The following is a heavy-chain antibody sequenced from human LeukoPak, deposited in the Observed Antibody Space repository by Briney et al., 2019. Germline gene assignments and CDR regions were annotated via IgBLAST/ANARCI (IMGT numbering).Heavy chain of an antibody. Sequence: PSQTLSLTCTVSGGSISSGSYYWSWIRQPAGKGLEWIGRIYTSGSTNYNPSLKSRVTMSVDTSKNQFSLKLSSVTAADTAVYYCARVEDYVWGSYRSYFDYWGQGTLVTVSS. CDR2: IYTSGST. CDR1: GGSISSGSYY. CDR3: ARVEDYVWGSYRSYFDY. J-gene: IGHJ4*02. D-gene: IGHD3-16*02. V-gene: IGHV4-61*02.